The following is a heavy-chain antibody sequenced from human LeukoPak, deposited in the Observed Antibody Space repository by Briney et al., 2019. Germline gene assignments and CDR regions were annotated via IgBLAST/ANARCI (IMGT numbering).Heavy chain of an antibody. Sequence: PGGSLRLSCAASGFTFSNAWMSWVRQAPGKGLEWVGRIKSKTDGGTTDYAAPVKGRFTISRDDSKNTLYLQMNSLKTEDTAVYYCTTDTVVEYYDILTGYAPPSGRDYWGQGTPVTVSS. CDR2: IKSKTDGGTT. D-gene: IGHD3-9*01. V-gene: IGHV3-15*01. CDR1: GFTFSNAW. J-gene: IGHJ4*02. CDR3: TTDTVVEYYDILTGYAPPSGRDY.